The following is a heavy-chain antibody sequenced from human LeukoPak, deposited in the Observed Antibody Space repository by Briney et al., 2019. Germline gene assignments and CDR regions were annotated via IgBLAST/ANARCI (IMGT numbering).Heavy chain of an antibody. Sequence: PGESLKISCKGSGYRFTSNWIGWGRQMPGKGLEWMGISYPSDSDTRYSPSFQGQVTISADKSISTAYLQWSSLKASDTAMYYCARHGAYCSSISCYIDYWGQGTLVTVSS. CDR2: SYPSDSDT. CDR1: GYRFTSNW. V-gene: IGHV5-51*01. CDR3: ARHGAYCSSISCYIDY. J-gene: IGHJ4*02. D-gene: IGHD2-2*02.